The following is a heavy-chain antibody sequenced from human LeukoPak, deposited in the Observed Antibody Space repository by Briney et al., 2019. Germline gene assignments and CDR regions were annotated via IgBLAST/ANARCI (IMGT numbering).Heavy chain of an antibody. J-gene: IGHJ3*02. D-gene: IGHD2-21*02. CDR1: GFTFSSYA. V-gene: IGHV3-30-3*01. CDR3: AREGVTFDAFDI. CDR2: ISYDGSNK. Sequence: GGSLRLSCAASGFTFSSYAMHWVRQAPGKGREWVAVISYDGSNKYYADSVKGRFTISRDNSKNTLYLQMNSLRAEDTAVYYCAREGVTFDAFDIWGQGTMVTVSS.